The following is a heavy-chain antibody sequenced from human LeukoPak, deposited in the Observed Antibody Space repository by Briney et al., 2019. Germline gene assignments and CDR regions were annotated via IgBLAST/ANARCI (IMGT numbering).Heavy chain of an antibody. V-gene: IGHV4-59*08. Sequence: SETLSLTCTVSGGSISSYYWSWIRQPPGKGLEWIGYIYYSGSTNYNPSLKSRVTISVDTSKNQFSLKLSSVTAADTAVYYCARLPTYDCSGGSCYGGYWFDPWGQGTLVTVSS. CDR1: GGSISSYY. J-gene: IGHJ5*02. CDR3: ARLPTYDCSGGSCYGGYWFDP. CDR2: IYYSGST. D-gene: IGHD2-15*01.